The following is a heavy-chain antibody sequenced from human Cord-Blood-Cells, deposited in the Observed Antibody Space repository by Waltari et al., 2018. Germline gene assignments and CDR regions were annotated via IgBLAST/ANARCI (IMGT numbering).Heavy chain of an antibody. Sequence: EVQLVQSGAEVKKPGATVKISCKVSGYTFTDYYMHWVQQAPGKGLEWMGLIGPEDGETMYAEKCQGRVTITAETSTDTAYMELSSLSSEETAVYYCVTIFGVVSKIDYWGQGTLVTVSS. CDR1: GYTFTDYY. CDR3: VTIFGVVSKIDY. D-gene: IGHD3-3*01. J-gene: IGHJ4*02. V-gene: IGHV1-69-2*01. CDR2: IGPEDGET.